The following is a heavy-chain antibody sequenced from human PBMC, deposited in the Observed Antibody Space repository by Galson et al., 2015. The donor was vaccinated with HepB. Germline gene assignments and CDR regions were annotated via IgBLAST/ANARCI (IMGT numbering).Heavy chain of an antibody. CDR3: ARKARKNYLDSSGYAFDI. V-gene: IGHV5-10-1*01. Sequence: QSGAEVKKPGESPRISCKASGFSFTNYWISWVRQMPGKGLEWMGKIDPSDSHDSHGNYSPSFQGHVIISGDKSITTAYLQWRSLKASDTAMYYCARKARKNYLDSSGYAFDIWGQGTMVTVSS. CDR1: GFSFTNYW. J-gene: IGHJ3*02. D-gene: IGHD3-22*01. CDR2: IDPSDSHDSHG.